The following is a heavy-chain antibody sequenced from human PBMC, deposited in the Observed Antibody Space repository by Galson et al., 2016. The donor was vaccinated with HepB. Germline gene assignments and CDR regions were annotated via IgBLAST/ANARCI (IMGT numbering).Heavy chain of an antibody. CDR1: GDSISRNRW. D-gene: IGHD1-1*01. J-gene: IGHJ3*01. V-gene: IGHV4-4*02. CDR3: AGPILRTSPGMDVFDL. Sequence: ETLSLTCVVSGDSISRNRWWSWVRPPPGKGLEWIGEIYHSGSTNYNPSLKSRVTISVDKSKNHFSLNLNSVTAADPAVYYCAGPILRTSPGMDVFDLWGQGTMVTVSS. CDR2: IYHSGST.